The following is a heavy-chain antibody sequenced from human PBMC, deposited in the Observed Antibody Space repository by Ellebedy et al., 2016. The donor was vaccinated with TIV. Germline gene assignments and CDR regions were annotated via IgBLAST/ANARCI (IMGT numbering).Heavy chain of an antibody. Sequence: PGGSLRLSCAASGFTFTTYWMSWVRQAPGKGLEWVANVNQAESEKNYVDSVKGRFTIYRDNAKNSLYLQMNSLRAEDTAVYYCARDGRLVVGYLEYWGQGTLVTVSS. V-gene: IGHV3-7*03. CDR3: ARDGRLVVGYLEY. D-gene: IGHD3-22*01. CDR2: VNQAESEK. J-gene: IGHJ4*02. CDR1: GFTFTTYW.